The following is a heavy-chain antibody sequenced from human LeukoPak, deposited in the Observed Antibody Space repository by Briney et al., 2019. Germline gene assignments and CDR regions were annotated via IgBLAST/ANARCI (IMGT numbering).Heavy chain of an antibody. Sequence: PGGSLRLSCAASGFTLSSNYMSWVRQAPGKGLEWVSVIYSGGSTYYADSVKGRFTISRHNSKNTLYLQMNSLRAEDTAVYYCARGKDGYNLYYWGQGTLVTVSS. D-gene: IGHD5-24*01. J-gene: IGHJ4*02. CDR3: ARGKDGYNLYY. CDR1: GFTLSSNY. V-gene: IGHV3-53*04. CDR2: IYSGGST.